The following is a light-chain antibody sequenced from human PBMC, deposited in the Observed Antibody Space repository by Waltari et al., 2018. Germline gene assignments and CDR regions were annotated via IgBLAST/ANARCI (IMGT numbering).Light chain of an antibody. V-gene: IGKV1-39*01. CDR1: QRISSY. CDR2: GAT. J-gene: IGKJ1*01. Sequence: DMQMTQSPYSLPSSVGDRVTISCRASQRISSYLNWYQQEPGKAPRLLIYGATSLQSGVPSRFSGSGSGTDFTLTISSLQPEDFATYYCQQTYKTPRTFGQGTKVDI. CDR3: QQTYKTPRT.